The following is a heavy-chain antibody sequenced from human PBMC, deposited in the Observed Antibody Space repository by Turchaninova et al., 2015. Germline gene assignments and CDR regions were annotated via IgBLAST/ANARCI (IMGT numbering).Heavy chain of an antibody. CDR1: GLTFSSHW. CDR3: ARNSPGVDY. CDR2: INGDGTGS. D-gene: IGHD4-11*01. J-gene: IGHJ4*02. V-gene: IGHV3-74*01. Sequence: EVQLVESGGGLVQPGGSLRLSCAASGLTFSSHWMHWVRQAPGRGRVWVPRINGDGTGSNDADSGKGRFTVSRDNAKNTLYLQMNSLGAEDTAVYFCARNSPGVDYWGQGILVTVSS.